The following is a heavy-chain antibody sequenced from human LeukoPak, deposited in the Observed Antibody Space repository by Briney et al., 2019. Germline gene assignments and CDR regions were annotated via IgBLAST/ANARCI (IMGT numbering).Heavy chain of an antibody. CDR2: ISNSGSSK. V-gene: IGHV3-48*04. J-gene: IGHJ4*02. CDR3: ASLTVTGGSLSDY. Sequence: GGSLRLSCAASGFTFSDYSMNWVRQAPGKGLEWVSYISNSGSSKYYVDSVKGRFTISRDNAKNSLYLQMNSLRAEDTAVYYCASLTVTGGSLSDYWGQGTLVTVSS. D-gene: IGHD2-15*01. CDR1: GFTFSDYS.